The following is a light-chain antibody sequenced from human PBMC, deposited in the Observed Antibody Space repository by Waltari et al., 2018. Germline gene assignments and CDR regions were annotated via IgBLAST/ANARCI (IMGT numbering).Light chain of an antibody. V-gene: IGKV3-15*01. Sequence: EIVMTQSPATLSVAPGERATLSCRASQSVSSNLAWYHQRPGQAPRLLIYAASTRATGIPARFSGSGSGTEFTLTISSLQSEDFAVYYCQQYNNWSPYTFGQGTKLEIK. CDR1: QSVSSN. J-gene: IGKJ2*01. CDR2: AAS. CDR3: QQYNNWSPYT.